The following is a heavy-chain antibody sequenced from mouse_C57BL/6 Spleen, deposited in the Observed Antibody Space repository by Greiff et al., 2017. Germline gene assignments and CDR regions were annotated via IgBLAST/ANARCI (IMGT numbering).Heavy chain of an antibody. D-gene: IGHD2-4*01. CDR1: GYAFSSSW. CDR3: ARYDYDTWFAY. J-gene: IGHJ3*01. Sequence: VQLQESGPELVKPGASVKISCKASGYAFSSSWMNWVKQRPGKGLEWIGRIYPGDGDTNYNGKFKGKATLTADKPSSPAYMQLSSLTSEDSAVYFCARYDYDTWFAYWGQGTLVTVSA. V-gene: IGHV1-82*01. CDR2: IYPGDGDT.